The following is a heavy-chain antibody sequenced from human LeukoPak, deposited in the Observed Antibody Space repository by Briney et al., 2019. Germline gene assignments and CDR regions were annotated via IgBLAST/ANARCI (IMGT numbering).Heavy chain of an antibody. D-gene: IGHD2-21*01. CDR3: ARVGVVVVVAISAAFDI. Sequence: PSETLSLTCTVPGGSISSSSYYWGWIRQPPGKGLEWIGSIYYSGSTYYNPSLKSRVIISVDTSKNQFSLKLSSVTAADTAVYYCARVGVVVVVAISAAFDIWGQGTMVTVSS. CDR1: GGSISSSSYY. V-gene: IGHV4-39*07. CDR2: IYYSGST. J-gene: IGHJ3*02.